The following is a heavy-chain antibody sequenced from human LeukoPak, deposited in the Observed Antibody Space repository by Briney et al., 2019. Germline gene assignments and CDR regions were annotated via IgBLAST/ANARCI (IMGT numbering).Heavy chain of an antibody. J-gene: IGHJ3*02. CDR2: ISGSGGST. CDR1: GFTFSSYA. V-gene: IGHV3-23*01. Sequence: PGGSLRLSCAASGFTFSSYAMSWVRQAPGKGLEWVSAISGSGGSTYYADSVKGRFTISRDNSKNTLYLQMNSLRAEDTAVYYCARVTLRYFDWLPLGLLDAFDIWGQGTMVTVSS. D-gene: IGHD3-9*01. CDR3: ARVTLRYFDWLPLGLLDAFDI.